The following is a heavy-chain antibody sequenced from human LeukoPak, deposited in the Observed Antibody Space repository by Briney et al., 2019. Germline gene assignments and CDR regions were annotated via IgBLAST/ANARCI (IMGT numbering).Heavy chain of an antibody. CDR2: INPNSGGT. CDR3: ARERRAIYCSGGSCSQYFQH. J-gene: IGHJ1*01. Sequence: ASVKVSCKASGYTFTSYDINWVRQAPGQGLEWMGWINPNSGGTNYAQKFQGRVTMTRDTSISTAYMELSRLRSDDTAVYYCARERRAIYCSGGSCSQYFQHWGQGTLVTVSS. CDR1: GYTFTSYD. D-gene: IGHD2-15*01. V-gene: IGHV1-2*02.